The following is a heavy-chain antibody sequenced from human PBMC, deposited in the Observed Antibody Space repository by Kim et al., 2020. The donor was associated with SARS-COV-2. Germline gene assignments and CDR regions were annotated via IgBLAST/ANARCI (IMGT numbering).Heavy chain of an antibody. J-gene: IGHJ4*02. V-gene: IGHV6-1*01. CDR3: ARLIVGTTWYFDY. D-gene: IGHD1-26*01. Sequence: YAVSVKSRITINPDTAKNQFSLQLKSVTPEDTAVYYCARLIVGTTWYFDYWGQGTLVTVSS.